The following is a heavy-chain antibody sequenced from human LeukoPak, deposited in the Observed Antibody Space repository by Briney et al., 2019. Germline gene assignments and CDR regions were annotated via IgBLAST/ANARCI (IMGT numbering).Heavy chain of an antibody. CDR1: GGTFSSYA. V-gene: IGHV1-69*13. J-gene: IGHJ5*02. Sequence: SVKVSCKASGGTFSSYAISWVRQAPGQGLEWMGGIIPIFGTANYAQKFQGRVTITADESTSTAYMELSSLRSEDTAVYYCARVPSYCSGDCDNWFDPWGQGTLVTVSS. D-gene: IGHD2-21*02. CDR3: ARVPSYCSGDCDNWFDP. CDR2: IIPIFGTA.